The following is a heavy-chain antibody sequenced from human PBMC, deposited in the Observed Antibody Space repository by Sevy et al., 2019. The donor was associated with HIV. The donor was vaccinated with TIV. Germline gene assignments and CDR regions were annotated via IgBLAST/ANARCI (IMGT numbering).Heavy chain of an antibody. Sequence: SETLSLTCAVSGYSISSGYYWGWIRQPPGKGLEWIGSNYHSGSTYYNPSLKSRVTISVDTSKNQFSLKLSSVTAADTAVYYCAREWRYCSSTSCYAFDYWGQGTLVTVSS. CDR2: NYHSGST. J-gene: IGHJ4*02. CDR1: GYSISSGYY. D-gene: IGHD2-2*01. V-gene: IGHV4-38-2*02. CDR3: AREWRYCSSTSCYAFDY.